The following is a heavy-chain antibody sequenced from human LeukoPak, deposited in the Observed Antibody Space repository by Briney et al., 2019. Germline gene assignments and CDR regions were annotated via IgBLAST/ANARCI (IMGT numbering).Heavy chain of an antibody. J-gene: IGHJ4*02. V-gene: IGHV4-34*01. CDR1: GGSFSGYY. CDR3: ARVRRPMITFGGVIGY. CDR2: INHSGST. Sequence: SETLSLTCAVYGGSFSGYYWSWIRQPPGKGLEWIGEINHSGSTNYNPSLKSRVTISVDTSKNQFSLKLSSVTAADTAVYYCARVRRPMITFGGVIGYWGQGTLVTVSS. D-gene: IGHD3-16*02.